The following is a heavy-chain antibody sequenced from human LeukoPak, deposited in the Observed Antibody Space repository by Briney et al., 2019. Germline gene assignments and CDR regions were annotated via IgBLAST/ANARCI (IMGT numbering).Heavy chain of an antibody. Sequence: ASVKVSFKASGYTFTNYGISWVRQAPGQGLEWMGWISPYNGNTIHAQKLQGRVTMTTYTSTSTAFMELRSPRSDDTAVYYCARGLPVGDTDYFEYWGQGTLVTVSS. D-gene: IGHD1-26*01. V-gene: IGHV1-18*01. CDR1: GYTFTNYG. CDR2: ISPYNGNT. J-gene: IGHJ4*02. CDR3: ARGLPVGDTDYFEY.